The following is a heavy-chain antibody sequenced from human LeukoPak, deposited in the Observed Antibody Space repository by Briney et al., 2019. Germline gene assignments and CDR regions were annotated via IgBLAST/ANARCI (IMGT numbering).Heavy chain of an antibody. J-gene: IGHJ4*02. CDR1: GYTLTELS. CDR2: INPSGGGT. Sequence: ASVKVSCKVSGYTLTELSMHWVRQAPGQGLEWMGIINPSGGGTSYAQKFQGRVTMTRDTSTSTVYMELSSLRSEDTAVYYCARLKAAAGHWRFDYWGQGTLVTVSS. D-gene: IGHD6-13*01. V-gene: IGHV1-46*01. CDR3: ARLKAAAGHWRFDY.